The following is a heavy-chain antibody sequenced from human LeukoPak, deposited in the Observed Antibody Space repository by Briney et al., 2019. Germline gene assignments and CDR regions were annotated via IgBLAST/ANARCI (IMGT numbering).Heavy chain of an antibody. Sequence: TLSLTGTVSGDSITSYYWIWIRQPAGKGLEWVGRISIIDGTSYTHSLQRRGTMSVDASNNQFSLKLSSVTAADTAVYYCARIRRNSVDWYADDNWGQGTLVTVSS. D-gene: IGHD3-9*01. CDR3: ARIRRNSVDWYADDN. J-gene: IGHJ4*02. V-gene: IGHV4-4*07. CDR1: GDSITSYY. CDR2: ISIIDGT.